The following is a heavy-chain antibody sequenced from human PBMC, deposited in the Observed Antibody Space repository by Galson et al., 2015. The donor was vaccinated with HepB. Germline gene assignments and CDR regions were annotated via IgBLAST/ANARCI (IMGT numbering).Heavy chain of an antibody. J-gene: IGHJ4*02. CDR2: ISYDGSNK. CDR1: GFTFSSYG. CDR3: ARDDQDYFDY. Sequence: SLRLSCAASGFTFSSYGMHWVRQAPGKGLEWVAVISYDGSNKYYADSVKGRFTISRDNSKNTLYLQMNSLRAEDTAVYYCARDDQDYFDYWGQGTLVTVSS. V-gene: IGHV3-30*03.